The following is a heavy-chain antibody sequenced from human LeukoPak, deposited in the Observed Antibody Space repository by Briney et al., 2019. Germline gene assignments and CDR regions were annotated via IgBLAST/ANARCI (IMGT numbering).Heavy chain of an antibody. J-gene: IGHJ1*01. CDR3: AASGNSWWEGFFHD. V-gene: IGHV4-59*03. CDR2: IHYSGTT. Sequence: PSETLSLTCTVSRASMSSFFWSWIRQPPGKGLEWIRHIHYSGTTKYNPSLTSRITLSMDTSKSQVSLRLTSVTAADTAMYYCAASGNSWWEGFFHDWGQGTLVSVSS. D-gene: IGHD2-8*02. CDR1: RASMSSFF.